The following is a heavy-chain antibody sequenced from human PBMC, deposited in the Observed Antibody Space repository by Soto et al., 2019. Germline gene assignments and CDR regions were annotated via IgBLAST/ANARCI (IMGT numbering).Heavy chain of an antibody. J-gene: IGHJ5*02. V-gene: IGHV3-23*01. CDR1: GFIFXNFG. D-gene: IGHD1-26*01. CDR3: AKNQGVELVPLATVDWFDP. Sequence: EVVLLESGGGLEQPGGXLXLSCAXSGFIFXNFGMSWXRQAPGKGLEWISSISGSGFKKYYADSVKGRFTISRDNSKSTVYLELNNLSAEDTAVYHCAKNQGVELVPLATVDWFDPWGQGSVVTVSS. CDR2: ISGSGFKK.